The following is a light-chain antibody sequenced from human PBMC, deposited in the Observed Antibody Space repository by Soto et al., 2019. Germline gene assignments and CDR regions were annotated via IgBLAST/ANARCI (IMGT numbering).Light chain of an antibody. CDR3: SSYTSSSTYV. CDR2: DVS. CDR1: SSDVGGYNY. V-gene: IGLV2-14*01. Sequence: QSVLTQPASVSGSPGQSITISCTGTSSDVGGYNYVSWYQQHPGKAPTLMIYDVSNRPSGVSNRFSGSKSGNTASLTISGLQTEDEADYYCSSYTSSSTYVFGTGTTLTVL. J-gene: IGLJ1*01.